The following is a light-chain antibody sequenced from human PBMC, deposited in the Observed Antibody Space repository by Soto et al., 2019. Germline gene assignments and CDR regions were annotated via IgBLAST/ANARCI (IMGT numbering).Light chain of an antibody. J-gene: IGKJ1*01. CDR2: GAS. Sequence: DIQMTQSPSSLSASVGDRVTITCRASQSISTYLSWYQQKPGNVPKLLIYGASSLQTGVPSRFSGSGSGTEFIFTISSLQPEDFATYYCQQYHSSPTWTFGQGTKVEIK. V-gene: IGKV1-39*01. CDR3: QQYHSSPTWT. CDR1: QSISTY.